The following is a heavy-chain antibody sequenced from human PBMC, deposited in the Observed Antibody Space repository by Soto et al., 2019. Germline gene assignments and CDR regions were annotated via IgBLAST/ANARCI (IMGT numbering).Heavy chain of an antibody. J-gene: IGHJ4*02. D-gene: IGHD6-13*01. Sequence: PSETLSLTCAVYGGSFSGYYWSWIRQPPGKGLEWIGEINHSGGTNYNPSLKSRVTISVDRSKNQFSVNLSSVTAADTAVYYCARYNAASGTYYFDYWGQGTLVTVSS. V-gene: IGHV4-34*01. CDR2: INHSGGT. CDR3: ARYNAASGTYYFDY. CDR1: GGSFSGYY.